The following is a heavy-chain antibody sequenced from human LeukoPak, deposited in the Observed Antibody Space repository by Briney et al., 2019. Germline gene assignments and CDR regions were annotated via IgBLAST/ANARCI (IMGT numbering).Heavy chain of an antibody. Sequence: GESLKISCKGSGYSFTSYWIGWVRQMPGKGLEWMGIIYPGDSDTRHSPSFQGQVTISADKSISTTYLQWSSLKASDTAMYYCVRRGYCSGGSCYSLWAFDIWGQGTMVTVSS. V-gene: IGHV5-51*01. J-gene: IGHJ3*02. D-gene: IGHD2-15*01. CDR3: VRRGYCSGGSCYSLWAFDI. CDR2: IYPGDSDT. CDR1: GYSFTSYW.